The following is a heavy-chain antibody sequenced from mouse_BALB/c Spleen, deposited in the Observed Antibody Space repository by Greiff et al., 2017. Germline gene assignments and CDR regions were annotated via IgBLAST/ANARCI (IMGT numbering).Heavy chain of an antibody. J-gene: IGHJ2*01. D-gene: IGHD2-1*01. CDR2: IYPGDGDT. CDR1: GYTFTSYW. V-gene: IGHV1-87*01. Sequence: QVHVKQSGAELARPGASVKLSCKASGYTFTSYWMQWVKQRPGQGLEWIGAIYPGDGDTRYTQKFKGKATLTADKSSSTAYMQLSSLASEDSAVYYCAREGIYYGNSHWGQGTTLTVSS. CDR3: AREGIYYGNSH.